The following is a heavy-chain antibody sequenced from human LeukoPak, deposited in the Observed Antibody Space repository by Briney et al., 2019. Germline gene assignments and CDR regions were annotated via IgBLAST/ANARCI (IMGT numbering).Heavy chain of an antibody. Sequence: SETLSLTCIVSGASNSGTDYHWAWIRQPPGKGLEWIGSVSYTGNTYYNPSLKSRVTISVDTSKNQFSLKLTSVTAADTAVYYCARGRYTYGNAFDYWGQGTLVTVSS. CDR2: VSYTGNT. CDR3: ARGRYTYGNAFDY. J-gene: IGHJ4*02. V-gene: IGHV4-39*07. D-gene: IGHD5-18*01. CDR1: GASNSGTDYH.